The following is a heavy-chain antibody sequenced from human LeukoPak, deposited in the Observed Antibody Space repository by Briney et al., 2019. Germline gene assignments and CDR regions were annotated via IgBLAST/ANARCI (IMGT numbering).Heavy chain of an antibody. Sequence: SETLSLTCAASGGSITSSKYFWGWLRQPPGKELELIGIISYSGSTYYNPSLKSRVTISTDTSKNHFSLKLTSVTAADTAVYYCAGLGVMVLVYQFEYWGRGTPVTVSS. D-gene: IGHD2-8*01. CDR2: ISYSGST. CDR1: GGSITSSKYF. CDR3: AGLGVMVLVYQFEY. J-gene: IGHJ4*02. V-gene: IGHV4-39*07.